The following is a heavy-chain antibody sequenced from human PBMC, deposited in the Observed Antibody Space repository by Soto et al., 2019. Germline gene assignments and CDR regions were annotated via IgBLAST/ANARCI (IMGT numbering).Heavy chain of an antibody. CDR1: GGTFSSYA. CDR3: ARGVPYYYDSSSTEHDAFDI. Sequence: GASVKVSCKASGGTFSSYAISWVRQAPGQGLEWMGGIIPIFSTANYAQKFQGRVTITADESTSTAYMELSSLRSEDTAVYYCARGVPYYYDSSSTEHDAFDIWGQGTMVTVSS. V-gene: IGHV1-69*13. J-gene: IGHJ3*02. CDR2: IIPIFSTA. D-gene: IGHD3-22*01.